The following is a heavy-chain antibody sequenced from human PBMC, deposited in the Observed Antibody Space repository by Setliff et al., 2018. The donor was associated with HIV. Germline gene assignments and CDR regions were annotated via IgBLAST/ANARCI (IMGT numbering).Heavy chain of an antibody. CDR1: GDSITNSMHY. Sequence: PSETLSLTCTGTGDSITNSMHYWSWIRQPPGKGLEFIGSIHYNDGKTYYNAALRSRVTISADTSKNQFSLKLSSVTAADAAVYYCASRVYYYDSSGYLREEGFDPWGQGTLVTVSS. CDR2: IHYNDGKT. J-gene: IGHJ5*02. V-gene: IGHV4-39*01. CDR3: ASRVYYYDSSGYLREEGFDP. D-gene: IGHD3-22*01.